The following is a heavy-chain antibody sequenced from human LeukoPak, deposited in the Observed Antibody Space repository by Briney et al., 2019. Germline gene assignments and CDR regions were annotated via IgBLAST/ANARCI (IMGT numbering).Heavy chain of an antibody. Sequence: GGSLRLSCAASGFTFSSYWMSWVRQAPGKGLEWVANIKQDGSEKYYVDSVKGRFTISRDNAKNSLYLQMNSLRAEDTAVYYCASYCSSGWYPIAFDIWGQGTMVTVSS. D-gene: IGHD6-19*01. CDR2: IKQDGSEK. V-gene: IGHV3-7*01. CDR1: GFTFSSYW. CDR3: ASYCSSGWYPIAFDI. J-gene: IGHJ3*02.